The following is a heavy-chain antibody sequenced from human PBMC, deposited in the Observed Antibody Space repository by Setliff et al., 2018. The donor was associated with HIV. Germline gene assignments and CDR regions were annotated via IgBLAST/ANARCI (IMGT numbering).Heavy chain of an antibody. CDR2: IGGSTGST. CDR1: GFTFSTYP. D-gene: IGHD2-21*02. Sequence: GGSLRLSCAASGFTFSTYPMSWVRQAPGKGLEWVSAIGGSTGSTYYADSVKGRFTISRDNSKNTLYLQMNSLRAEDTAVYYCARDQRYCGGDCYSQPFDYWGQGTLVTVSS. CDR3: ARDQRYCGGDCYSQPFDY. J-gene: IGHJ4*02. V-gene: IGHV3-23*01.